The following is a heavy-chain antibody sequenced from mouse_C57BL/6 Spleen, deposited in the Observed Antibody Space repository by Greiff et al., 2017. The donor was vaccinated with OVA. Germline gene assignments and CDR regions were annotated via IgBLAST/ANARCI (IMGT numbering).Heavy chain of an antibody. V-gene: IGHV1-55*01. CDR3: ARSIYYYGSISYFDY. Sequence: VQLQQPGAELVKPGASVKMSCKASGYTFTSYWITWVKQRPGQGLEWIGDIYPGSGSTNYNEKFKSKATLTVDTSSSTAYRKLSSLTSEDSAVYYCARSIYYYGSISYFDYWGQGTTLTVSS. D-gene: IGHD1-1*01. J-gene: IGHJ2*01. CDR1: GYTFTSYW. CDR2: IYPGSGST.